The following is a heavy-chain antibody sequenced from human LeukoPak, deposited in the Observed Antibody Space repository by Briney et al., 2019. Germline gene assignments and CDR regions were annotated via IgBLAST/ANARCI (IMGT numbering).Heavy chain of an antibody. CDR1: GFTFNNYA. CDR3: AKDGYSGYDVFDC. V-gene: IGHV3-23*01. J-gene: IGHJ4*02. CDR2: ISGSGGST. Sequence: GGSLRLSCAASGFTFNNYAMSWVRQAPGKGLEWVSTISGSGGSTYYADSVKGRFTISRDKSKNTLYLQMNSLRVEDTAVHYCAKDGYSGYDVFDCWGQGTLVTVSS. D-gene: IGHD5-12*01.